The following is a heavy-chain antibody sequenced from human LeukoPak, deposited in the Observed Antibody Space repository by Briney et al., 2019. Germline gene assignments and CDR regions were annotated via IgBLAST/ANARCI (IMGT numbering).Heavy chain of an antibody. CDR2: IYTSGST. V-gene: IGHV4-61*02. J-gene: IGHJ6*03. CDR3: ARVSRSLHTVVTGVKNYYYYYMDV. CDR1: GGSISSGSYY. D-gene: IGHD4-23*01. Sequence: PSETLSLTCTVSGGSISSGSYYWSWIRQPAGKGLEWIVRIYTSGSTNYNPSFKSRVTISVDTSKNQFSLKLSSVTAADTAVYYCARVSRSLHTVVTGVKNYYYYYMDVWGKGTTVTVSS.